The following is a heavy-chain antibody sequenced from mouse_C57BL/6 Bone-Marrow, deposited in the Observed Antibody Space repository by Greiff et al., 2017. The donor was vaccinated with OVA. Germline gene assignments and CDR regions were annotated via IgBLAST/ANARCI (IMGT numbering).Heavy chain of an antibody. CDR1: GYTFTSYW. V-gene: IGHV1-72*01. CDR2: IDPNSGGT. CDR3: ARVPYGSSYDWFAY. J-gene: IGHJ3*01. Sequence: QVQLKQPGAELVKPGASVKLSCKASGYTFTSYWMHWVKQRPGRGLEWIGRIDPNSGGTKYNEKFKSKATLTVDKPSSTAYMQLSSLTSEDSAVYYCARVPYGSSYDWFAYWGQGTLVTVSA. D-gene: IGHD1-1*01.